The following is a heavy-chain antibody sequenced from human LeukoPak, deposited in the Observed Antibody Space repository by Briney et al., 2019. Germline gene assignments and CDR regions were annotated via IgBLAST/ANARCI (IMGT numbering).Heavy chain of an antibody. D-gene: IGHD2-2*01. J-gene: IGHJ5*02. CDR2: IYYSGSI. CDR1: GGSISNYY. V-gene: IGHV4-59*01. Sequence: SETLSLTCTVSGGSISNYYWSWIRQPPGKGLEWIGYIYYSGSINYNPSLRSRVTISIDTSKNQFSLKLSSVTAADTAVYYCARVPATDYWFDPWGQGTLVTVSS. CDR3: ARVPATDYWFDP.